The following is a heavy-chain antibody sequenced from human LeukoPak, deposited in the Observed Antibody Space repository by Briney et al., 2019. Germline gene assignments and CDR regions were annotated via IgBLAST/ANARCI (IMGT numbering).Heavy chain of an antibody. CDR1: GYTFTDYY. Sequence: ASVKISCKVSGYTFTDYYMHWVQQAPGKGHEWMGLVDPEDGETIYAEKFQGRVTITADTSTDTAYMELSSLRSEDTAVYYCATDPSIADKYNWFDPWGQGTLVTVSS. D-gene: IGHD6-6*01. CDR2: VDPEDGET. J-gene: IGHJ5*02. CDR3: ATDPSIADKYNWFDP. V-gene: IGHV1-69-2*01.